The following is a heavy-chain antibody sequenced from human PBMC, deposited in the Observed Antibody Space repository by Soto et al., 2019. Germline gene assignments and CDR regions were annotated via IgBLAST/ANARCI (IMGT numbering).Heavy chain of an antibody. Sequence: ASVKVSCKASGYTFTSYYMHWVRQAPGQGLEWMGIINPSGGSTSYAQKFQGRVTMTRDTSTSTVYMELSSLRSEDTAVYYLARDYTVVVPAAMWGAPTRIEYGGANNWFDPWGQGTLVTVSS. CDR2: INPSGGST. CDR3: ARDYTVVVPAAMWGAPTRIEYGGANNWFDP. D-gene: IGHD2-2*01. CDR1: GYTFTSYY. V-gene: IGHV1-46*03. J-gene: IGHJ5*02.